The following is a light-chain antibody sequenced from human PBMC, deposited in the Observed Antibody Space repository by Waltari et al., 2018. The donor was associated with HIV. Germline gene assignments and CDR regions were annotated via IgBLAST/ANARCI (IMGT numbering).Light chain of an antibody. J-gene: IGLJ2*01. Sequence: HSVLTQPASMSGSLGQSITISCLGSRNDVGGFNYAAWYQQSPDKAPRLVIYDVSNRPSGVSGRFSGSKSGSAASLTISGLQPEDEADYYCCSYSSSGTVLFGGGTRLTVL. CDR1: RNDVGGFNY. V-gene: IGLV2-14*03. CDR2: DVS. CDR3: CSYSSSGTVL.